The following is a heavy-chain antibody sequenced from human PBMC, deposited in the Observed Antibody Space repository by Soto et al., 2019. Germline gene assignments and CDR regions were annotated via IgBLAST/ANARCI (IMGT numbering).Heavy chain of an antibody. CDR1: GYTFTSYG. J-gene: IGHJ4*02. D-gene: IGHD2-2*01. CDR3: ARDCSSNSCYGNLDE. CDR2: ISAYNGNT. V-gene: IGHV1-18*01. Sequence: ASVKVSCKASGYTFTSYGISWVRQAPGQGLEWMGWISAYNGNTNYAQKLQGRVTMTTDTSTSTAYMELRSLRSDDTAVYYCARDCSSNSCYGNLDEWGQGTLGTGSS.